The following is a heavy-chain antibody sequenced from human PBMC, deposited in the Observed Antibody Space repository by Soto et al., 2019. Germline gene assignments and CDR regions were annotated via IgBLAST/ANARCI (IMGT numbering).Heavy chain of an antibody. CDR1: GGSISSSSYY. Sequence: SETLSLTCTVSGGSISSSSYYWGLIRQPPGKGLEWIGSIYYSGSTYYNPSLKSRVTISVDTSKNQFSLKLSSVTAADTAVYYCASSYYFDYWGQGTLVTVSS. CDR3: ASSYYFDY. V-gene: IGHV4-39*01. J-gene: IGHJ4*02. CDR2: IYYSGST.